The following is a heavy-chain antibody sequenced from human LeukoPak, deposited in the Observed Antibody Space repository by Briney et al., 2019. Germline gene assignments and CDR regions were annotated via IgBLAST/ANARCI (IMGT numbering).Heavy chain of an antibody. CDR2: IYHSGST. V-gene: IGHV4-38-2*02. CDR3: ARDGRMDI. Sequence: SETLSLTCTVSGYSISSGYYWGWIRQPPGKGLEWIGSIYHSGSTYYNPSLKSRVTISVDTSKNQFSLKLSSVTAADTAVYYCARDGRMDIWGQGTMVTVSS. CDR1: GYSISSGYY. J-gene: IGHJ3*02.